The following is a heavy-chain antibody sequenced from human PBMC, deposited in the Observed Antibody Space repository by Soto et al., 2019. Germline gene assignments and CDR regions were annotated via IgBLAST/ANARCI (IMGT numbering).Heavy chain of an antibody. J-gene: IGHJ4*02. CDR3: ARVVAVVVKDFDY. CDR1: GYTFTGYY. D-gene: IGHD3-22*01. Sequence: ASVKVSCKASGYTFTGYYMHWVRQAPGQGLEWMGWINPNSGGTNYAQKLQGRVTMTTDTSTSTAYMELRSLRSDDTAVYYCARVVAVVVKDFDYWGQGTLVTVSS. V-gene: IGHV1-2*02. CDR2: INPNSGGT.